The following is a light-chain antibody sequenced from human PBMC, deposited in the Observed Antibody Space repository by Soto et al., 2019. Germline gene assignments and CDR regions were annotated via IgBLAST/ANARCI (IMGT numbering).Light chain of an antibody. V-gene: IGKV3D-15*01. CDR3: QQYNNWPLT. CDR2: VAS. CDR1: QSVSSN. J-gene: IGKJ4*01. Sequence: EIVMTQSPGTLSVSPGERATLSCRASQSVSSNLAWYQQKPGQAPRLLIYVASSRATGIPARFSGSGSGTEFTLTISSLQSEDSAVYYCQQYNNWPLTFGGGTKVEIK.